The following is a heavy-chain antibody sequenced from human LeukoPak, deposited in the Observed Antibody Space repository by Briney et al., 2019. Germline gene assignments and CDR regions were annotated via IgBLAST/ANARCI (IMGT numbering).Heavy chain of an antibody. CDR2: ISAYNGNT. CDR3: ARDAYSSSRKGPAVDY. V-gene: IGHV1-18*01. Sequence: ASVKVSCKASGYTFTSYGISWVRQAPGQGLEWMGWISAYNGNTNYAQKLQGRVTMTTDTSTSTAYMELRSLRSDDTAVYYCARDAYSSSRKGPAVDYWGQGTLVTVSS. CDR1: GYTFTSYG. D-gene: IGHD6-13*01. J-gene: IGHJ4*02.